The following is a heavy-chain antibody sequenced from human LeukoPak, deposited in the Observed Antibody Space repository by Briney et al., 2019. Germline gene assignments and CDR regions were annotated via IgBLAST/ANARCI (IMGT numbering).Heavy chain of an antibody. CDR3: AEIAAAGTLFDY. CDR2: INHSGST. CDR1: GGSFSACY. J-gene: IGHJ4*02. V-gene: IGHV4-34*01. Sequence: NPSETLSLTCTVYGGSFSACYWSWIRQPPGKGLEWIGEINHSGSTNYNPSLASRVTISVDTSKNQFSLKLSSVTAADTAVYYCAEIAAAGTLFDYWGRGTLVTVSS. D-gene: IGHD6-13*01.